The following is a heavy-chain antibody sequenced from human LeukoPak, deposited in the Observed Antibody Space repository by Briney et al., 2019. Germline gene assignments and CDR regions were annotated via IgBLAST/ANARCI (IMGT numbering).Heavy chain of an antibody. CDR2: INGNGGTT. J-gene: IGHJ4*02. CDR3: ANLYSSGWYAGGPTPFDS. Sequence: PGGSLRLSCAASGFTFSSYALSWVRQAPRKGLEWVSTINGNGGTTYYADSVKGRFTISRDNSKNTLFLQVNSLRAEDTAVYYCANLYSSGWYAGGPTPFDSWGQGTLVTV. V-gene: IGHV3-23*01. D-gene: IGHD6-19*01. CDR1: GFTFSSYA.